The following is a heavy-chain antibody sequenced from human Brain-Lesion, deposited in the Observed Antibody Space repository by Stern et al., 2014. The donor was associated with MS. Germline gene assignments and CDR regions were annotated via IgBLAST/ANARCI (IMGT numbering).Heavy chain of an antibody. V-gene: IGHV4-61*02. D-gene: IGHD2-2*01. CDR2: IFNRGST. Sequence: QVQLVQSGPGLVKPSQTLSLSCTVSGGSISSGGYYWSWIRQPAGKGLEWIGRIFNRGSTSYNPSPKSRVPISIDTSKNQFSLRLNSMTAADTAVYYCARGRVVPGFQYYATDVWGQGTTVIVSS. CDR1: GGSISSGGYY. J-gene: IGHJ6*02. CDR3: ARGRVVPGFQYYATDV.